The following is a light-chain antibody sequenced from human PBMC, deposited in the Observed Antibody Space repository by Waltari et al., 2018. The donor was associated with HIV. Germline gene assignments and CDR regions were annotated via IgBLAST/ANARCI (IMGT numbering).Light chain of an antibody. V-gene: IGLV1-40*01. CDR3: QSYDNTVNGWV. CDR2: CNT. CDR1: SSNIGTNYD. Sequence: QSVLTQPPSVSGAPTQNVTVSCTGSSSNIGTNYDVHWYQFLPGEVPKLLIYCNTIRPAGVPGRFSGSSSGTSASLAITGLQPADEADYYCQSYDNTVNGWVFGGGTRVTV. J-gene: IGLJ3*02.